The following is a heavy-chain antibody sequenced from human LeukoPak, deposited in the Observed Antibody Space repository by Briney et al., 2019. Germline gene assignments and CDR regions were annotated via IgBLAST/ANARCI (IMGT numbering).Heavy chain of an antibody. CDR1: GGSFSGYY. CDR3: ARHSAGKQQPLGY. Sequence: PSETLSLTCAVYGGSFSGYYWSWIRQPPGKGLEWIGYIYYSGSTNYNPSLKSRVTISVDTSKNQFSLKLSSVTAADTAVYYCARHSAGKQQPLGYWGQGTLVTVSS. D-gene: IGHD6-13*01. J-gene: IGHJ4*02. V-gene: IGHV4-59*08. CDR2: IYYSGST.